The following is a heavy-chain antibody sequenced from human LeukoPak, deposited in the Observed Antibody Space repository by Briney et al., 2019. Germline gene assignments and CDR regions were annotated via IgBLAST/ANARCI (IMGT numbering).Heavy chain of an antibody. D-gene: IGHD1-1*01. CDR2: IYPGDSDT. Sequence: GESLKISCKGSGYSFTSYWIGWVRQMPGKGLEWMGIIYPGDSDTRYSPSFQGQVTISADKSISTAYLQWSSLKASDTAMYYCARHHTTGTTRWITYYYYMDVWGKGTTVTISS. CDR1: GYSFTSYW. J-gene: IGHJ6*03. CDR3: ARHHTTGTTRWITYYYYMDV. V-gene: IGHV5-51*01.